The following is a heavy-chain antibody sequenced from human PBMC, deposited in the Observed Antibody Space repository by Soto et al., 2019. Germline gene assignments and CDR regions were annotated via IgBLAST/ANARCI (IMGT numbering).Heavy chain of an antibody. CDR2: IYHSGST. Sequence: TSETLSLTCAVSGGSISSGGYSWSWIRQPPGKGLEWIGYIYHSGSTYYNPSLKSRVTISVDRSKNQFSLKLSSVTAADTAVYYCARGRGSGRRSDYDYWGQGTLVTVSS. J-gene: IGHJ4*02. CDR1: GGSISSGGYS. CDR3: ARGRGSGRRSDYDY. V-gene: IGHV4-30-2*01. D-gene: IGHD3-10*01.